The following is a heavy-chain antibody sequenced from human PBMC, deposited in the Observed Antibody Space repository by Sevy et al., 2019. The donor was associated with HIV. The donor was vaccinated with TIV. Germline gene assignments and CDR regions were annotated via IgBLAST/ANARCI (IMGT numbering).Heavy chain of an antibody. CDR1: GLTFNNAW. CDR2: IKDKTEGGTT. D-gene: IGHD3-16*01. V-gene: IGHV3-15*01. CDR3: PSHALDYEAPYYYDYGMDV. J-gene: IGHJ6*02. Sequence: GGSLRLSCAASGLTFNNAWMSWVRQAPGKGLEWVGRIKDKTEGGTTDYAAPVKGRFTISRDDSKNTLYLQMNSLKTEETAVYYCPSHALDYEAPYYYDYGMDVWGQGTTVTVSS.